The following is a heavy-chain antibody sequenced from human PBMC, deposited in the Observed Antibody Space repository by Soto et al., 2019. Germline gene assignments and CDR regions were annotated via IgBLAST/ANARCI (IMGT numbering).Heavy chain of an antibody. J-gene: IGHJ6*02. D-gene: IGHD6-13*01. V-gene: IGHV1-69*13. CDR1: GGTFGSYT. CDR3: ARWASSSWPYYYYYGMDV. CDR2: IIPIFGTA. Sequence: GASVKVSCKASGGTFGSYTISWVRQAPGQGLEWMGGIIPIFGTANYAQKFQGRVTITADESTSTAYMELSSLRSEDTAVYYCARWASSSWPYYYYYGMDVWGQGTTVTVSS.